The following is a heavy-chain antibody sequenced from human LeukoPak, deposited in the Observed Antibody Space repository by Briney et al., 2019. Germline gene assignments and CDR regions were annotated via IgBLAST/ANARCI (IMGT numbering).Heavy chain of an antibody. CDR3: AKDPETLSITIFGVVITPYFDY. CDR1: GFTFSSYA. D-gene: IGHD3-3*01. V-gene: IGHV3-23*01. J-gene: IGHJ4*02. CDR2: ISGSGGST. Sequence: PGGSLRLSCAASGFTFSSYAMSWVRQAPGKGLEWVSAISGSGGSTYYADSVKGRFTISRDNSKNTLYLQMNSLRAEDTAVYYCAKDPETLSITIFGVVITPYFDYWGQGTLVTVSS.